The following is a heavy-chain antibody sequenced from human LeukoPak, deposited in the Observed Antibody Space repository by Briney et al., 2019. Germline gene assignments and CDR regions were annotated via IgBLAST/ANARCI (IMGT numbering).Heavy chain of an antibody. Sequence: SETLSLTCAVYGGSFSGYYWSWIRQPPGKGLEWIGEINHSGSTNYNPSLKSRVTISVDTSKNQFSLKMSSVTAADTAVYYCARGRWELRGYFQHWGQGTLVTVSS. D-gene: IGHD1-26*01. CDR1: GGSFSGYY. CDR3: ARGRWELRGYFQH. CDR2: INHSGST. J-gene: IGHJ1*01. V-gene: IGHV4-34*01.